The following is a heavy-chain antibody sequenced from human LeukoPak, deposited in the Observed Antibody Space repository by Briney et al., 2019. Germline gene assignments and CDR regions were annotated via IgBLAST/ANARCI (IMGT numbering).Heavy chain of an antibody. D-gene: IGHD4-11*01. V-gene: IGHV3-48*04. CDR2: ISSSGSTI. Sequence: GGSLRLSCAASGFTFSSYSMNWVRQAPGKGLEWVSYISSSGSTIYYADSVKGRFTISRDNAKKSLYLQMNSLRAEDTAVYYCAREGTTADYFDYWGQGTLVTVSS. CDR3: AREGTTADYFDY. CDR1: GFTFSSYS. J-gene: IGHJ4*02.